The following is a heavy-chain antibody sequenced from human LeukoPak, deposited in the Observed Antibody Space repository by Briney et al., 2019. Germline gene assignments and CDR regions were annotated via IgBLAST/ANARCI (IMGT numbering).Heavy chain of an antibody. D-gene: IGHD4-23*01. CDR1: GFTFNNYA. V-gene: IGHV3-23*01. CDR3: GKVRLYGGNAEYVY. CDR2: ISGSGDST. J-gene: IGHJ4*02. Sequence: GGSLRLSCAASGFTFNNYAMNWVRQAPGKGLEWVSGISGSGDSTYYADSVKGRFAVSRDNSENTLYLQMTSLRADDTAVYYCGKVRLYGGNAEYVYWGQGTLVTVSS.